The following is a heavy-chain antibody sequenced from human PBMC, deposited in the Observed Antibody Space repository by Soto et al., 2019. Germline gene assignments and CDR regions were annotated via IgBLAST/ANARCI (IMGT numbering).Heavy chain of an antibody. Sequence: PGGSVRRSCADSGVTFISYSMTWVRQAPGKGLEWVPNLSSSSRPIYDPAPVRGRSTTSRNNANTPLYLKINGRGAENRVVYYCGREGGSGWYGGFDPGGQGPLVPVSS. V-gene: IGHV3-48*01. CDR3: GREGGSGWYGGFDP. D-gene: IGHD6-19*01. CDR2: LSSSSRPI. J-gene: IGHJ5*02. CDR1: GVTFISYS.